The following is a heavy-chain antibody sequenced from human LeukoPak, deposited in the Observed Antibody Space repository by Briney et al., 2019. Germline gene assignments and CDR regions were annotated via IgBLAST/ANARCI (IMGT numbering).Heavy chain of an antibody. D-gene: IGHD2-21*02. CDR1: GFTFSNYW. J-gene: IGHJ4*02. V-gene: IGHV3-20*04. Sequence: GGSLRLSCAASGFTFSNYWMSWVRQVPGKGLEWVSGINWNGGSTGNADSVKGRFTISRDNAKNTLYLQMNSLRADDTAVYYCARSMYCGGDCYYYFDYWGQGTLVTVAS. CDR2: INWNGGST. CDR3: ARSMYCGGDCYYYFDY.